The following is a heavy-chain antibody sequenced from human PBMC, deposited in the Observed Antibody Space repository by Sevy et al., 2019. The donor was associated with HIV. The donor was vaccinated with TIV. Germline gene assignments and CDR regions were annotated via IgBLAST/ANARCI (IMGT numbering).Heavy chain of an antibody. J-gene: IGHJ3*02. CDR3: AGQGATLTTLYAFHI. Sequence: SETLSLTCTASGGSISDHYWSWIRQPPGKGLEWIGYFYYGSGTTNYNPSLKSRVTISIDTSKNQFSLKVSSVTAADTAVYYCAGQGATLTTLYAFHIWGQGTMVTVSS. V-gene: IGHV4-59*08. CDR2: FYYGSGTT. D-gene: IGHD4-4*01. CDR1: GGSISDHY.